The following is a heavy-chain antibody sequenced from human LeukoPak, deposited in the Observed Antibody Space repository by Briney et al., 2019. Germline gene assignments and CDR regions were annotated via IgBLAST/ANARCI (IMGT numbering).Heavy chain of an antibody. CDR2: NNAGNGNT. CDR1: GYTFTNYA. D-gene: IGHD5-18*01. J-gene: IGHJ4*01. Sequence: ASVKVSCKASGYTFTNYAMYWVRQAPGQRLEWMGWNNAGNGNTKYSQKFQGRVTITSDTSANTVYMDLSGLRPDDTAVYYCAREGSGYTYGRGSYFDYWGHGILVTVSS. CDR3: AREGSGYTYGRGSYFDY. V-gene: IGHV1-3*01.